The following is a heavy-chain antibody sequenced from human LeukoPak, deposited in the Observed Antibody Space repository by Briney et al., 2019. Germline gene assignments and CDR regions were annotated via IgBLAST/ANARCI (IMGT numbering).Heavy chain of an antibody. V-gene: IGHV3-30*02. J-gene: IGHJ4*02. D-gene: IGHD3-10*01. Sequence: GGSLRLSCAASGFTFSSYGMHWVRQAPGKGLEWVAFIRNDGSDKYYAVSVKGRFTISRDNSKNTLYLQMNSLRAEDTALYYCAKDRAFGQFLWGNDYWGQGTLVTVSS. CDR1: GFTFSSYG. CDR3: AKDRAFGQFLWGNDY. CDR2: IRNDGSDK.